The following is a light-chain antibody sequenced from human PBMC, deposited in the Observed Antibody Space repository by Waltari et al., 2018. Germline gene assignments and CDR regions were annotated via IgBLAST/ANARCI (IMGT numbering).Light chain of an antibody. CDR1: ESVFGY. Sequence: EIVLTQSPATLFVSPGERATLSCTNSESVFGYLAWDQQKPGQAPRLLIFDTFKRATGIPARFSGSGYGTDFTLTINSLETEDVAVYYCQQHSIWPLTFGGGTKVDIK. V-gene: IGKV3-11*01. J-gene: IGKJ4*01. CDR3: QQHSIWPLT. CDR2: DTF.